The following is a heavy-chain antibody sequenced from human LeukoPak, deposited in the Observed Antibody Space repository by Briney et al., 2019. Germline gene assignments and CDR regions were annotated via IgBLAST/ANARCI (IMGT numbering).Heavy chain of an antibody. CDR3: ARANYYDSTGYLPVVYPSDY. V-gene: IGHV4-31*03. CDR2: IYHCGST. Sequence: SETLSLTCTVSGGSIRSSGYYWSWIRQDPAKGLEWIGYIYHCGSTYYNPSLKSRVTISLDTSKNQFSLKLRSVTAADTAVYYCARANYYDSTGYLPVVYPSDYWGQGTLVTVSS. D-gene: IGHD3-22*01. J-gene: IGHJ4*02. CDR1: GGSIRSSGYY.